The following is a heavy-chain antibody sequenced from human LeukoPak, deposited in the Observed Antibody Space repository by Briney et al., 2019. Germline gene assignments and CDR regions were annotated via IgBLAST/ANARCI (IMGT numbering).Heavy chain of an antibody. V-gene: IGHV4-61*02. Sequence: PSETLFLTCKVHRGSISSGSYYWSWIRQPAGKGLERLGRIYTSGSTNYNPSLKSRVTISVDTSKNQFSLKLSSVTAADTAVYYCARGVVIAPQTFDYWGQGTLVTVSS. CDR3: ARGVVIAPQTFDY. CDR1: RGSISSGSYY. D-gene: IGHD2-21*01. CDR2: IYTSGST. J-gene: IGHJ4*02.